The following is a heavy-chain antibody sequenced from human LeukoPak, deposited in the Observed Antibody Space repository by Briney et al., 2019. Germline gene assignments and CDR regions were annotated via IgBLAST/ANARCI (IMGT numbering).Heavy chain of an antibody. Sequence: PGGSLRLSCVTSGFTFSSYSMNWVRQTPGEGLEWVSYIGPASSSTISYADSVRGRFTISRDNAKNSLYLQMNSLRAEDTAVYYCARDHNWNYDYWGQGTLVTVSS. J-gene: IGHJ4*02. CDR1: GFTFSSYS. CDR3: ARDHNWNYDY. CDR2: IGPASSSTI. V-gene: IGHV3-48*01. D-gene: IGHD1-7*01.